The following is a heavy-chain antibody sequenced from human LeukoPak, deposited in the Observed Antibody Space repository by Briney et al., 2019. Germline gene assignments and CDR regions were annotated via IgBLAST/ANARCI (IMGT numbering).Heavy chain of an antibody. J-gene: IGHJ4*02. V-gene: IGHV4-59*12. D-gene: IGHD5-12*01. CDR1: GGSISSYY. CDR3: ASGVATTSFDY. CDR2: IYHSGYT. Sequence: SETLSLTCTVSGGSISSYYWSWIRQPPGKGLEWIGYIYHSGYTYYNPSLNSRLAISVDTSKNQFSLKLSSVTAADTAVYYCASGVATTSFDYWGQGTLVTVSS.